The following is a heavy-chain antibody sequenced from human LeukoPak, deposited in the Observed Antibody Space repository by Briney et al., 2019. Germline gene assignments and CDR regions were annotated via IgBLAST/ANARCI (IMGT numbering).Heavy chain of an antibody. CDR2: ISAYNGNT. V-gene: IGHV1-18*04. CDR1: VYSFTGYY. Sequence: ASVKVSCKASVYSFTGYYIHWVRQAPGQGLEWMGWISAYNGNTNNAQRVQGRVTMTTDTSTSTAYMELRSLRSDDTAVYYCARDVDTSMAYYFDCWGQGTLVTVSS. CDR3: ARDVDTSMAYYFDC. D-gene: IGHD5-18*01. J-gene: IGHJ4*02.